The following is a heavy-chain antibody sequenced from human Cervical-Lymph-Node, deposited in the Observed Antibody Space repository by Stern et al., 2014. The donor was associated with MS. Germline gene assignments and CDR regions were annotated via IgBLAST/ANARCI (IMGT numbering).Heavy chain of an antibody. CDR2: LDWDGDN. V-gene: IGHV2-70*01. Sequence: QITLKESGPALVKPTQTLTLTCTFSGLSLSTTGMCLSWIRQPPGKALEWLALLDWDGDNYFSPALKTRLTISKDTSKTQVVLTMTNMAPLDTATYFCVRAREGYYFDYWGQGIPVTVSS. CDR3: VRAREGYYFDY. D-gene: IGHD2-21*01. J-gene: IGHJ4*02. CDR1: GLSLSTTGMC.